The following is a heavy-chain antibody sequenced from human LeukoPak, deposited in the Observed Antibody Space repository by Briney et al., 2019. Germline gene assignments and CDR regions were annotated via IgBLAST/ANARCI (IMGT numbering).Heavy chain of an antibody. CDR1: GGSFSGYY. CDR3: ARVQIGSGYYGDY. D-gene: IGHD3-22*01. J-gene: IGHJ4*02. Sequence: SETLSLTSAVYGGSFSGYYWSWIRQPPGKGLEWIGEINHSGSTNYNPSLKSRVTISVDTSKNQFSLKLSSVTAADTAVYYCARVQIGSGYYGDYWGQGTLVTVSS. V-gene: IGHV4-34*01. CDR2: INHSGST.